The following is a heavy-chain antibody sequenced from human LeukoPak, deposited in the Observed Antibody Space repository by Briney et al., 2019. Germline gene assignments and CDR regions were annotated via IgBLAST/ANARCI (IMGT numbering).Heavy chain of an antibody. CDR3: ARDRRGGGEFDY. V-gene: IGHV4-31*03. CDR1: GGSISSGGYY. J-gene: IGHJ4*02. D-gene: IGHD3-16*01. Sequence: SQTLSLTCTVSGGSISSGGYYWSWIRQHPGKGLEWIGYIYYSGSTYYNPSLKSRVTISVDTSKNQVSLKLGSVTAADTAVYYWARDRRGGGEFDYRGQGTLVTVSS. CDR2: IYYSGST.